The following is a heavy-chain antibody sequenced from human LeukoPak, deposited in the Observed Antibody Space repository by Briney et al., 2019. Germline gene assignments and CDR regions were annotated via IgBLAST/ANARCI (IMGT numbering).Heavy chain of an antibody. CDR1: GFTVSSNY. CDR3: ARQRGSGCLDY. Sequence: GGSLRLSCAASGFTVSSNYMSWVRQAPGKELEWVSVIYSGGSTYYADSVKGRFTISRDNSKNTLYLQMNSLRAEDTAVYYCARQRGSGCLDYWGQGTLVTVSS. J-gene: IGHJ4*02. V-gene: IGHV3-53*01. CDR2: IYSGGST. D-gene: IGHD6-19*01.